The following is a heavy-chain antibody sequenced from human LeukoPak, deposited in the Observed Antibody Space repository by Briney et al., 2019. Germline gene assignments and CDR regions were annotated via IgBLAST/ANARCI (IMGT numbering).Heavy chain of an antibody. J-gene: IGHJ4*02. V-gene: IGHV1-2*02. D-gene: IGHD2-15*01. CDR3: ARGGDIVVVVAAYGY. CDR1: GYTFTGYY. Sequence: ASVKVSCKASGYTFTGYYMHWVRQAPGQGLEWMGWINPNSGGTNYEQKFQGRVTMTRDTSISTAYMELSRLRSDDTAVYYCARGGDIVVVVAAYGYWGQGTLVTVSS. CDR2: INPNSGGT.